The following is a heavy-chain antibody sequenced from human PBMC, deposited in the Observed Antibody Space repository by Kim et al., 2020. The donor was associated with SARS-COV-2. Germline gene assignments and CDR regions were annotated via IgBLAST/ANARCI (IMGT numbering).Heavy chain of an antibody. Sequence: ASVKVSCKASGYMFTSYGISWVRQAPGQGLKWMGWINTSNGNTIYAQNLQGRVTMTTDTSTFTAFMELRSLISDDTAVYSCAKHSGAAYIYPMDVWGQGTTVTV. CDR2: INTSNGNT. V-gene: IGHV1-18*01. CDR3: AKHSGAAYIYPMDV. D-gene: IGHD2-2*02. CDR1: GYMFTSYG. J-gene: IGHJ6*02.